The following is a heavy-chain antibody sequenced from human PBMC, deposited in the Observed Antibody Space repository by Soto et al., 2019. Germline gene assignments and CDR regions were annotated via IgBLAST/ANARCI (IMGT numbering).Heavy chain of an antibody. CDR3: AHEPFGDQRFDS. CDR2: IYWNGVE. Sequence: QITLKESGPTLVKPTQTLTLTCTFSGFSLSTRGVSVGWIRQPPGKALEWLALIYWNGVEHYSPSLKSRLTITKDTSKNQVVLILTNMDPVDTATYYCAHEPFGDQRFDSWGQGTLVTVSS. J-gene: IGHJ4*02. D-gene: IGHD4-17*01. V-gene: IGHV2-5*01. CDR1: GFSLSTRGVS.